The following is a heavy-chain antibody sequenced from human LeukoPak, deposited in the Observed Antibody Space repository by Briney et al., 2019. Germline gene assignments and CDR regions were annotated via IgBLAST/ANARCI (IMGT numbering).Heavy chain of an antibody. V-gene: IGHV3-74*01. D-gene: IGHD2-2*01. CDR2: INSDGSRT. CDR3: ARDDCSSSSCLTY. CDR1: GFTFSSYW. J-gene: IGHJ4*02. Sequence: LLGGSLRLSCAASGFTFSSYWMHWVRQAPGKGLVWVSRINSDGSRTTHADSVKGRFTISRDNAKNTLHLQMNGLRVEDTAVYYCARDDCSSSSCLTYWGQGTLVTVSS.